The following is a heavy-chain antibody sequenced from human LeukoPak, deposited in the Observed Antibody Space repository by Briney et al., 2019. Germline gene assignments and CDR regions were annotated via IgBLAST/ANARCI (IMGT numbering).Heavy chain of an antibody. D-gene: IGHD1-26*01. CDR3: ARLYSGSYYEPDY. V-gene: IGHV4-39*01. CDR1: GDSISSDIYS. Sequence: SETLSLTCTVSGDSISSDIYSWGWLRQPPGKGREGIGTIYYGGSTYYNPSLKSRVTTAVDTSKHQFSLRLSSVIAADTAVYYCARLYSGSYYEPDYWGQGTLVTVSS. J-gene: IGHJ4*02. CDR2: IYYGGST.